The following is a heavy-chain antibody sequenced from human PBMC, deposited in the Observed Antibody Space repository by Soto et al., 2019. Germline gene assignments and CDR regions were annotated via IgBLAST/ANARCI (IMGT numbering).Heavy chain of an antibody. J-gene: IGHJ2*01. Sequence: EVQLVESGGGLVQPGGSLRLSCAASGFTFSSYDMHLVRQATGKGLEWVSAIGTAGDTYYPGSVKGRFTISRENAKNSLYLQMNSLRAGDTAVYYCAREASSGYYFRYFDLWGRGTLVTVSS. CDR2: IGTAGDT. CDR3: AREASSGYYFRYFDL. D-gene: IGHD3-22*01. CDR1: GFTFSSYD. V-gene: IGHV3-13*01.